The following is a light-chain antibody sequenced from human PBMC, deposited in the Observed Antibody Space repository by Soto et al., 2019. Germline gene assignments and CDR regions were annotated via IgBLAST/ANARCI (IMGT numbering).Light chain of an antibody. CDR2: GAS. J-gene: IGKJ2*01. Sequence: EIVMTQSPATLSLSPGERAALSCRASQSINSELAWYQQKPRQPPRLLIYGASTRATGVPARFTGSESGSEFTLTISGLQYEDFAVYYCQQGHNWPLTCGQGTRLEI. V-gene: IGKV3-15*01. CDR3: QQGHNWPLT. CDR1: QSINSE.